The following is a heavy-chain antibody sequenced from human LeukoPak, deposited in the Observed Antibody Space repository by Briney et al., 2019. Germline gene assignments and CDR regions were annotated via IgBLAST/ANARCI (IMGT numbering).Heavy chain of an antibody. D-gene: IGHD3-22*01. CDR3: ARVGYYESSGYYEY. CDR1: GYTLTDYY. J-gene: IGHJ4*02. Sequence: ASVEVSCKASGYTLTDYYMHWVRQAPGQGLEWMGRINPNSGGTNYAQKFQGRVTMTRDTSISTVYMELSRLRSDDTAVYYCARVGYYESSGYYEYWGQGTLVTVSS. V-gene: IGHV1-2*06. CDR2: INPNSGGT.